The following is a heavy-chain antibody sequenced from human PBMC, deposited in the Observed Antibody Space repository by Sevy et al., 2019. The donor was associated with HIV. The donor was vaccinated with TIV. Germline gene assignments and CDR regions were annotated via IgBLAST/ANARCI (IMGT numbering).Heavy chain of an antibody. V-gene: IGHV1-2*02. J-gene: IGHJ4*01. Sequence: ASVKVSCKASGYTFTDYYMHWVRQAPGQGLEWMGWIDPNSGNSNSAQKFQGRLTLTSDMSISTAYMELSRRRSDDTAIYFCTGDDIYAHRWEFDWWGHGALVTVSS. CDR2: IDPNSGNS. CDR3: TGDDIYAHRWEFDW. CDR1: GYTFTDYY. D-gene: IGHD1-26*01.